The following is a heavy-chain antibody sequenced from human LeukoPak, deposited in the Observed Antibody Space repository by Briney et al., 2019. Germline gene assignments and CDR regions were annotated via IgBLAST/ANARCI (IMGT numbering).Heavy chain of an antibody. CDR1: GGSISSYY. Sequence: SETLSLTCTVSGGSISSYYWSWIRQPPGKGLEWIGYIYYSGSTNYNPSLKSRVTISVDTSKNQFSLKLSSVTAADTAVYYCARSRRDSSGYYYFDYWGQGTLVTVSS. V-gene: IGHV4-59*01. J-gene: IGHJ4*02. CDR3: ARSRRDSSGYYYFDY. CDR2: IYYSGST. D-gene: IGHD3-22*01.